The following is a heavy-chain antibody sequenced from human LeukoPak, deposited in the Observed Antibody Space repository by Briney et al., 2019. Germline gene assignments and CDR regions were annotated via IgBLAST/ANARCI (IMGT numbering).Heavy chain of an antibody. CDR2: INHSGST. CDR1: GGSFSGYY. CDR3: ARGSRWELPLDY. D-gene: IGHD1-26*01. J-gene: IGHJ4*02. Sequence: SETLSLTCAVYGGSFSGYYWIWIRQPPGKGLEWIGEINHSGSTNYNPSLKSRVTISVDTSTKQFSLKLSSVTAADTAVYYCARGSRWELPLDYWGQGTLVTVSS. V-gene: IGHV4-34*01.